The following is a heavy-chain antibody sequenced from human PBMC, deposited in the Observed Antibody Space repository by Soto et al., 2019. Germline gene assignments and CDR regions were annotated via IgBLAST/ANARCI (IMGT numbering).Heavy chain of an antibody. CDR3: ARDGYYDILTGPNYFDY. J-gene: IGHJ4*02. Sequence: ASVKVSCKASGYTFTSYAMHWVRQAPGQRLEWMGWINAGNDNTKYSQKFQGRVTITRDTSASTAYMELSSLRSEDTAVYYCARDGYYDILTGPNYFDYWRQGTLVTVSS. D-gene: IGHD3-9*01. CDR2: INAGNDNT. CDR1: GYTFTSYA. V-gene: IGHV1-3*01.